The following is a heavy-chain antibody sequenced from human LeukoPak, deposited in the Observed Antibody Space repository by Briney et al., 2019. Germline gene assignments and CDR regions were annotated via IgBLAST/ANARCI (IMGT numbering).Heavy chain of an antibody. CDR2: ISGSGGST. D-gene: IGHD6-19*01. J-gene: IGHJ1*01. CDR1: GFTFSSYA. Sequence: GGSLRLSCAASGFTFSSYAMSWVRQAPGRGLEWVSAISGSGGSTYYADSVRGRFTIPRDNSKNTLYLQMNSLRAEDTAVYYCAKDSQQWLVQEHWGQGTLVTVSS. V-gene: IGHV3-23*01. CDR3: AKDSQQWLVQEH.